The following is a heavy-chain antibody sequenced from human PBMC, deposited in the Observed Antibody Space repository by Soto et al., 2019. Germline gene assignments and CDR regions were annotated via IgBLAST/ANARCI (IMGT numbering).Heavy chain of an antibody. CDR1: GGTFGSYT. CDR2: IIPMFGTA. J-gene: IGHJ6*02. CDR3: ARQKAMPPHFYSGMDV. Sequence: QVHLVQSGAEVKKPGSSVKVSCTASGGTFGSYTVTWVRQAPGQGLEWMGEIIPMFGTASYAQKFQGRVTLTGEKSTTTAQMELSSLSSDEPAVYFCARQKAMPPHFYSGMDVWGQGTTVTVSS. D-gene: IGHD2-2*01. V-gene: IGHV1-69*06.